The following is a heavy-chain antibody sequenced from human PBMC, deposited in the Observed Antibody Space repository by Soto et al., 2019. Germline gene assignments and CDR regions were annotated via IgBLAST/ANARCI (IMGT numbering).Heavy chain of an antibody. CDR2: IIPILGIA. V-gene: IGHV1-69*02. D-gene: IGHD2-2*01. CDR1: GGTFSSYT. Sequence: GASVKVSCKASGGTFSSYTISWVRQAPGQGLEWMGRIIPILGIANYAQKFQGRVTITADKSTSTAYMELSSLRSEDTAVYYCARAHCSSTSCYSGYYGMDVWGQGTTVTVSS. J-gene: IGHJ6*02. CDR3: ARAHCSSTSCYSGYYGMDV.